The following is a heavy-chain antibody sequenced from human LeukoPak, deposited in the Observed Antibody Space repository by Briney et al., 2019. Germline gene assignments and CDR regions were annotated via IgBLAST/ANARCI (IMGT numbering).Heavy chain of an antibody. J-gene: IGHJ2*01. V-gene: IGHV4-59*01. Sequence: PSETLSLTCTVSGGSISSYYWSWIRQPPGKGLEWIGYSYYSGSTNYNPFLTSRVAMSVDTSKNQFSLKLSSVTAADTAVYYCARSESPYIPMMVGPWYFDLWGRGTLVTVSS. CDR3: ARSESPYIPMMVGPWYFDL. D-gene: IGHD3-22*01. CDR1: GGSISSYY. CDR2: SYYSGST.